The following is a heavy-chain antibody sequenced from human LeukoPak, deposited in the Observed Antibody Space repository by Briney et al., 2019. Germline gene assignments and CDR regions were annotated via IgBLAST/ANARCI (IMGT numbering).Heavy chain of an antibody. Sequence: ASVKVSCKASGYTFTSYGISWVRQAPGQGLEWXXWISAYNGNTNYAQKLQGRVTMTTDTSTSTAYMELRSLRSDDTAVYYCARAGGTMVRGVSDYWGQGTLVTVSS. V-gene: IGHV1-18*04. D-gene: IGHD3-10*01. CDR2: ISAYNGNT. J-gene: IGHJ4*02. CDR3: ARAGGTMVRGVSDY. CDR1: GYTFTSYG.